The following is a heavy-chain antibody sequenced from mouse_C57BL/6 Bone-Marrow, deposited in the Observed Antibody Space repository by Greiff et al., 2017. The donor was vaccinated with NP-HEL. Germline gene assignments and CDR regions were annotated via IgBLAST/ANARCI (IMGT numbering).Heavy chain of an antibody. D-gene: IGHD1-1*01. CDR3: ARDTVGAPWYFGV. CDR1: GFTFSSYA. Sequence: EVKLVESGGGLVKPGGSLKLSCAASGFTFSSYAMSWVRQTPEKRLEWVATISDGGSYTYYPANVKGRFTISRDNAKNNLYLQMSHLKSEDTAMYYCARDTVGAPWYFGVWGTGTTVTAAS. CDR2: ISDGGSYT. V-gene: IGHV5-4*01. J-gene: IGHJ1*03.